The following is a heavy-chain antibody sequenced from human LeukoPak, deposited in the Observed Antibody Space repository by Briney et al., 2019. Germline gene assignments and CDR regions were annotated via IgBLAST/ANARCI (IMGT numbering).Heavy chain of an antibody. J-gene: IGHJ4*02. CDR1: GYPFTGYY. D-gene: IGHD3-9*01. CDR3: ARSPHILTGENFDF. CDR2: INPNSGGT. Sequence: ASVKVSCKASGYPFTGYYIHWVRQAPGQGLEWMGWINPNSGGTNYAQKFQDRVSMTRDTSISTAYMQLSRLRSDDTAVYYCARSPHILTGENFDFWGQGTLLTVSS. V-gene: IGHV1-2*02.